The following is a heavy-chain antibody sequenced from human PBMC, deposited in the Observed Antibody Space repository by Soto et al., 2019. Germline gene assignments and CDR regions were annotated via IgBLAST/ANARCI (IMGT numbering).Heavy chain of an antibody. V-gene: IGHV4-59*08. CDR3: ARTVLGPDLLADSFVDYYYYMDV. D-gene: IGHD3-9*01. Sequence: SETLSLTCTVSGGSTSNFYWSWIRQPPGKGLEWIIYVYYTGSTSYNPSLKRRVTFSADSSRGQFSLRLNSVTAADTAVYYCARTVLGPDLLADSFVDYYYYMDVWGQGTTVTVSS. CDR1: GGSTSNFY. J-gene: IGHJ6*03. CDR2: VYYTGST.